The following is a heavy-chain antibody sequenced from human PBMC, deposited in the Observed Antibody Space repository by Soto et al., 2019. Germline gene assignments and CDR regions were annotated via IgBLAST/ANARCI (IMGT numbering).Heavy chain of an antibody. V-gene: IGHV4-39*07. CDR1: GGSISSSDFY. CDR2: INHSGST. Sequence: ETLSLTCTVSGGSISSSDFYWSWIRQPPGKGLEWIGEINHSGSTNYNPSLKSRVTISVDTSKNQFSLKLSSVTAADTAVYYCARRRFTFGGVIVRGYFHYWGQGTLVTVSS. CDR3: ARRRFTFGGVIVRGYFHY. D-gene: IGHD3-16*02. J-gene: IGHJ4*02.